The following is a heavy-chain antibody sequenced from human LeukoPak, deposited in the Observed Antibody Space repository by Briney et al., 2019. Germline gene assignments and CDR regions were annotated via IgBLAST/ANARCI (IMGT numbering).Heavy chain of an antibody. CDR3: ASQHCSSTSCYLDY. CDR1: GGSISSNSYY. Sequence: PSETLSLTCTVSGGSISSNSYYWGWIRQPPGKGLEWIGTIYYRGSTYYNPSLKSRVTISVDTSKNQFSLKLGSVTAADTAVYDCASQHCSSTSCYLDYWGQGTLVTVSS. D-gene: IGHD2-2*01. V-gene: IGHV4-39*01. J-gene: IGHJ4*02. CDR2: IYYRGST.